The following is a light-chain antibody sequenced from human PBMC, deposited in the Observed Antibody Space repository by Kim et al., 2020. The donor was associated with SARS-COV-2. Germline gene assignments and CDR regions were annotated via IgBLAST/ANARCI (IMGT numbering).Light chain of an antibody. V-gene: IGLV2-23*02. Sequence: QSALTQPASVSGSPGQSITISCTGSSGNVGGHKFVSWYQQHPGKAPKLMIYDVSQRPSGVSTRFSGSKSGNTASLTISGLQAEDEANYYCCSYAGSNDLVFGGGTKVTVL. J-gene: IGLJ3*02. CDR1: SGNVGGHKF. CDR3: CSYAGSNDLV. CDR2: DVS.